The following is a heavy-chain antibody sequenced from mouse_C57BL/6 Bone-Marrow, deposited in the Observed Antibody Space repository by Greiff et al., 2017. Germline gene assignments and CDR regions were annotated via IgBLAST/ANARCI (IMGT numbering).Heavy chain of an antibody. CDR2: LDPSDSCT. D-gene: IGHD1-1*01. CDR3: ARLCGLRGGMDY. V-gene: IGHV1-50*01. CDR1: GYTFTSYW. J-gene: IGHJ4*01. Sequence: QVQLQQPGAELVTPGASVKLSCKASGYTFTSYWMQWVNPRPGQGLAWIGELDPSDSCTNYNQKFKGKATLTVDTSSSTAYMQLSSLTSEDDAVDYCARLCGLRGGMDYWGQGTSVTGSS.